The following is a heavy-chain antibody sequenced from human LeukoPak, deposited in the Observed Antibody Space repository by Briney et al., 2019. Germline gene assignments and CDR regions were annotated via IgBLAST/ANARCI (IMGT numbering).Heavy chain of an antibody. CDR3: ATDSTTRVYYYGMDV. D-gene: IGHD5/OR15-5a*01. CDR2: FDPEDGET. CDR1: GYTLTELS. J-gene: IGHJ6*02. Sequence: ASVKVSCKVSGYTLTELSMHWVRQAPGKGLEWMGGFDPEDGETIYAQKFQGRVTMTEDTSTDTAYMELSSLRSEDTAVCYCATDSTTRVYYYGMDVWGQGTTVTVSS. V-gene: IGHV1-24*01.